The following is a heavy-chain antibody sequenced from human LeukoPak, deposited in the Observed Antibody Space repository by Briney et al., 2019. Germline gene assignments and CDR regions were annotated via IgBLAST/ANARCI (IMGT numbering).Heavy chain of an antibody. CDR2: IYHSGST. CDR1: GGSISSGGYS. D-gene: IGHD3-10*01. V-gene: IGHV4-30-2*01. CDR3: ARGFYYGSGTGADY. J-gene: IGHJ4*02. Sequence: SQTLSLTCAVSGGSISSGGYSWSWIRQPPGKGLEWIGYIYHSGSTYYNPSLKSRVTISVDRSKNQFSLKPSSVTAADTAVYYCARGFYYGSGTGADYWGQGTLVTVSS.